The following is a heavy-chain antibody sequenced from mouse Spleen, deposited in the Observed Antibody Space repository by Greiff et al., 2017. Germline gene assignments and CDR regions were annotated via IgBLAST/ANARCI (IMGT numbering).Heavy chain of an antibody. CDR3: ARHPVRRAMDY. J-gene: IGHJ4*01. CDR2: ISNLAYSI. D-gene: IGHD2-13*01. CDR1: GFTFSDYG. Sequence: EVNVVESGGGLVKPGGSLKLSCAASGFTFSDYGMAWVRQAPGKGPEWVAFISNLAYSIYYADTVTGRFTISRENAKNTLYLEMSSLRYEDTAMYYCARHPVRRAMDYWGQGTSVTVSS. V-gene: IGHV5-15*01.